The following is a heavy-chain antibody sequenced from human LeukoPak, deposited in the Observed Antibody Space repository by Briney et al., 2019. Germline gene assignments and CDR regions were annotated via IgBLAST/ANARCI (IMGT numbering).Heavy chain of an antibody. CDR1: GFTFSSYA. D-gene: IGHD2-21*02. J-gene: IGHJ5*02. CDR3: ARTAIKGSWFDP. V-gene: IGHV3-30*14. CDR2: ISYDGSNK. Sequence: GRSLRLSCAASGFTFSSYAMRWVRQAPGKGLEWVAVISYDGSNKYYADSVKGRFTISRDTSKNTLYLQMNSLRAEDTAVYYCARTAIKGSWFDPWGQGTLVTVSS.